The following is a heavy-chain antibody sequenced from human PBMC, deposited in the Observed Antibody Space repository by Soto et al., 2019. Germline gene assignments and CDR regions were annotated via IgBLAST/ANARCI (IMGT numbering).Heavy chain of an antibody. CDR2: MNPHSGNT. V-gene: IGHV1-8*01. CDR3: ARGKNPGSSFNWFDP. D-gene: IGHD6-6*01. Sequence: ASVKVSCKASGYTFTSYDINWVRQATGQGLEWMGWMNPHSGNTDYAQKFQGGVTMTRNTSISTAYMDLSSLGSEDTAVYYCARGKNPGSSFNWFDPWGQGTLVTVSS. J-gene: IGHJ5*02. CDR1: GYTFTSYD.